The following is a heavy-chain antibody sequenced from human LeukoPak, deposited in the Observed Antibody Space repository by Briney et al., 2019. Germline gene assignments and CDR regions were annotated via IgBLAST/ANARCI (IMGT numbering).Heavy chain of an antibody. V-gene: IGHV4-39*01. J-gene: IGHJ3*02. CDR1: GGSISSSSYY. D-gene: IGHD3-22*01. CDR2: IYYSGGT. Sequence: PSETLSLTCTVSGGSISSSSYYWGWIRQPPGKGLEWIGSIYYSGGTYYNPSLKSRVTISVDTSKNQFSLKLSSVTAADTAVYYCASLDSSPEEGAFDIWGQGTMVTVSS. CDR3: ASLDSSPEEGAFDI.